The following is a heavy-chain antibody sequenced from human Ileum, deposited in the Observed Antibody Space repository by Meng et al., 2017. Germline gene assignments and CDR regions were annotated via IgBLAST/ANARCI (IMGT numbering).Heavy chain of an antibody. D-gene: IGHD4-11*01. V-gene: IGHV4-34*01. Sequence: QGPPPQGGAGLLKSSETLALSSAVYGGSISGYYWTWIRQPPGKGLEWIGAINHSGSTTYNPSLKSRVTLSVDTSKNQFSLKLNSVTAADTAVYYCARGQRITVAGGWFDPWGQGTLVTVSS. CDR1: GGSISGYY. J-gene: IGHJ5*02. CDR3: ARGQRITVAGGWFDP. CDR2: INHSGST.